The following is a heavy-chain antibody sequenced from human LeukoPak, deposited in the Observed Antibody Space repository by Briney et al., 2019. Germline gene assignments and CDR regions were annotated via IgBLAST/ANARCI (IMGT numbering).Heavy chain of an antibody. CDR2: ILYDGSNK. CDR3: ARDGNTYYYDSREAFDI. CDR1: GFTFSSYG. V-gene: IGHV3-33*05. Sequence: PGSSLRLSCAASGFTFSSYGMHWVRQAPGKGLEWVAVILYDGSNKYYADSVKGRFTISRDNSKNTLYLQMNSLRAEDTAVYYCARDGNTYYYDSREAFDIWGQGTMVTVSS. D-gene: IGHD3-22*01. J-gene: IGHJ3*02.